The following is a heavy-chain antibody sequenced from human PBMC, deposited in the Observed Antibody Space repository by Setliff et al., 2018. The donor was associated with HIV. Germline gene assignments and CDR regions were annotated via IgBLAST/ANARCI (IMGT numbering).Heavy chain of an antibody. CDR2: VHYSGRT. V-gene: IGHV4-34*01. CDR1: GGSLSGYY. J-gene: IGHJ4*02. D-gene: IGHD3-10*01. Sequence: ETLSLTCAAYGGSLSGYYWSWIRQTPGKGLEWIGEVHYSGRTAYNPSLQSRVAISVDMYRNQFFLRLASVTAADTSVYYCARLYDYYGHRLDYWGQGAQVTVSS. CDR3: ARLYDYYGHRLDY.